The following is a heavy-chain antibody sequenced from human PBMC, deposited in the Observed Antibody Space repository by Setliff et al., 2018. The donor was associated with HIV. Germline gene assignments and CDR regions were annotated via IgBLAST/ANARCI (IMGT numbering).Heavy chain of an antibody. D-gene: IGHD3-22*01. J-gene: IGHJ4*02. V-gene: IGHV1-46*01. CDR3: ARDHDSSAYTYFDY. CDR1: GYTFTNYY. CDR2: ISPSGGTI. Sequence: ASVKVSCKASGYTFTNYYIHWVRQAPGQGLEWMGIISPSGGTISYAQKFQGRVTMTRDTSTNTVYMELSSLRSEDTAVYYCARDHDSSAYTYFDYWGQGTLVTVSS.